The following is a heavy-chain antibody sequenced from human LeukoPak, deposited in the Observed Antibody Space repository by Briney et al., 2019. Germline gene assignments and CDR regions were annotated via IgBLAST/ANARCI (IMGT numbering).Heavy chain of an antibody. D-gene: IGHD3-22*01. J-gene: IGHJ4*02. CDR1: GYTFTGYY. Sequence: ASVKVSCKASGYTFTGYYMHWVRQAPGQGLEWMGWINPNSGGTNYAQKFQGRVTMTRDTSISTAYMELRSLRSDDTAVYYCARGGYYDSSGYYYFVYWGQGTLVTVSS. CDR3: ARGGYYDSSGYYYFVY. CDR2: INPNSGGT. V-gene: IGHV1-2*02.